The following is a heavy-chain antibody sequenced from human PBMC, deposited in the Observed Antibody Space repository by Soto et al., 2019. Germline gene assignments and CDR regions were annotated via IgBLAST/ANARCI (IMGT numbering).Heavy chain of an antibody. CDR2: ISAYNGKT. J-gene: IGHJ5*02. CDR3: AREYSSSGANWFDP. V-gene: IGHV1-18*04. D-gene: IGHD6-13*01. Sequence: QVQLVQSGAEVKKPGASVKVSCKASGYTFTSYGISWVRQAPGQGLEWMGWISAYNGKTNYAQKLQGRVTMTTDTSTSTADMELRSRRSDDTAVYYCAREYSSSGANWFDPWGQGTLVTVSS. CDR1: GYTFTSYG.